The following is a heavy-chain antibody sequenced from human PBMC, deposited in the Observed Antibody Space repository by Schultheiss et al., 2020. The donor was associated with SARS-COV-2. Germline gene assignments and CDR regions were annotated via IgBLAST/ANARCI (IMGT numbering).Heavy chain of an antibody. Sequence: SVKVSCKASGGTFSSYAISWVRQAPGQGLEWMGGIIPIFGTANYAQKFQGRVTITADESTGTAYMELNSLRSEDTAVYYCARRVRVVVPDTLGFSRWLDPWGQGTLVTVAS. CDR1: GGTFSSYA. V-gene: IGHV1-69*13. CDR2: IIPIFGTA. J-gene: IGHJ5*02. D-gene: IGHD2-15*01. CDR3: ARRVRVVVPDTLGFSRWLDP.